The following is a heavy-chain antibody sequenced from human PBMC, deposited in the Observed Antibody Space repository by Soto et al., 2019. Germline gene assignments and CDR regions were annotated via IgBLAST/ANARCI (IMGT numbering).Heavy chain of an antibody. J-gene: IGHJ4*02. Sequence: QVPLVQSGAEVKKPGASVKVSCKASGYTFTSYAMHWVRQAPGQRLEWMGWINAGNGNTKYSQKFQGRVTITRDTSASTAYMELSSLRSEDTAVYYCARVNVAYCGGDCYKDWGQGTLVTVSS. V-gene: IGHV1-3*01. CDR3: ARVNVAYCGGDCYKD. D-gene: IGHD2-21*02. CDR2: INAGNGNT. CDR1: GYTFTSYA.